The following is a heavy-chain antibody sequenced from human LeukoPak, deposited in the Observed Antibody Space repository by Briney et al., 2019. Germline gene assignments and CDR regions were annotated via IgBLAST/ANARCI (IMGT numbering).Heavy chain of an antibody. Sequence: VAAVKVSSKASRYTFTVSYMHWVRQAPGQGLEWMGWINPNSGSTNYAQKFQGRVTITRETSISTAYMQLSRLRSDDTAVYYCARDLAARRKPNYFDYWGQGTLVTVSS. CDR3: ARDLAARRKPNYFDY. CDR1: RYTFTVSY. D-gene: IGHD6-6*01. V-gene: IGHV1-2*02. CDR2: INPNSGST. J-gene: IGHJ4*02.